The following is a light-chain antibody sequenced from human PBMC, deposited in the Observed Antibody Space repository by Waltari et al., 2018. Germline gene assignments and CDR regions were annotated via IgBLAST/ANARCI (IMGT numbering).Light chain of an antibody. J-gene: IGKJ2*01. Sequence: DIQMTHSPSPLSASVGDRVTLTCRTNQGISYSIAWYQQRQGKAPRLLLYRTSTRHSGVPSRFSGDGSGTHYTLTINSLQPEDAATYFCHQYYERPHFFGQGT. CDR3: HQYYERPHF. CDR1: QGISYS. V-gene: IGKV1-NL1*01. CDR2: RTS.